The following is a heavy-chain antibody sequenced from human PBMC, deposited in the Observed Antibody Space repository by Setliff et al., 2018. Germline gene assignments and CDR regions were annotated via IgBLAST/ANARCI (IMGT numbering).Heavy chain of an antibody. D-gene: IGHD3-16*01. J-gene: IGHJ3*02. CDR1: GFTFSRYW. V-gene: IGHV3-7*01. CDR3: ANDVRGGVYEI. Sequence: GGSLRLSCVTSGFTFSRYWMSWVRQAPGKGLEWVANIKEDGSEKYYVDSVKGRFTVSRDNAKNSLYLQMNSLRVEDTAVYYCANDVRGGVYEIWGQGTMVTVSS. CDR2: IKEDGSEK.